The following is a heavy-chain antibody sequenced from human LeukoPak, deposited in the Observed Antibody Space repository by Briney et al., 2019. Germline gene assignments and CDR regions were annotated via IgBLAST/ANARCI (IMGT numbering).Heavy chain of an antibody. J-gene: IGHJ4*02. CDR2: ISAYNGNT. V-gene: IGHV1-18*01. Sequence: GASVKVSCKASGYTFTSYGISWVRQAPGQGLEWMGWISAYNGNTNYAQKLQGRVTITRNTSISTAYMELSSLRSEDTAVYYCARVGIAVAGQDVFRYYSDYWGQGTLVTVSS. CDR3: ARVGIAVAGQDVFRYYSDY. CDR1: GYTFTSYG. D-gene: IGHD6-19*01.